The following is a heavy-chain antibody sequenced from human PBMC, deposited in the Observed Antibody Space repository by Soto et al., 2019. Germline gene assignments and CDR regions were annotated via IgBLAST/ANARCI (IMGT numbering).Heavy chain of an antibody. J-gene: IGHJ4*02. CDR1: GFTFSSYA. CDR2: ISGSGGST. D-gene: IGHD3-3*01. V-gene: IGHV3-23*01. Sequence: EVQLLESGGGLVQPGGSLRLSCAASGFTFSSYAMSWVRQAPGKGLEWVSAISGSGGSTYYADSVKGRFTISRDNSKNTLYLQMNSLRAEDTAVYYCAKDQGIPDFWSGYPAHDYWGQGTLVTVSS. CDR3: AKDQGIPDFWSGYPAHDY.